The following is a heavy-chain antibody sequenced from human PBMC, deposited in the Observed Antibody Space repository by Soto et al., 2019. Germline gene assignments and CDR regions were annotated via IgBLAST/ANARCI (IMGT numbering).Heavy chain of an antibody. CDR1: GFVFSDSY. CDR3: STGPRRLSD. V-gene: IGHV3-11*05. J-gene: IGHJ4*02. Sequence: QVQLMESGGGLVNPGGSLRLSCAASGFVFSDSYMSWIRQAPGKGLESLSYISGSSSDTNYADSVKGRFTISRDNAKNSVYLQMNSLRVEDTAVYYCSTGPRRLSDWGQGTLVIVSS. CDR2: ISGSSSDT. D-gene: IGHD3-3*01.